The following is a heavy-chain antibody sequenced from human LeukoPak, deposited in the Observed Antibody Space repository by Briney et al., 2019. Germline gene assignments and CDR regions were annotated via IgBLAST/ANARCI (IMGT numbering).Heavy chain of an antibody. CDR2: ISVRSNYR. Sequence: GGSLTLSCAASGYTFSDFSVNWVRQAPGKGLEWVSSISVRSNYRYYADSVRGRFTISRDDARDSLFLQMNSLRAEDTAVYFCVRLRRNNDRSGYSYYYDYWGQGTLGTVSS. CDR1: GYTFSDFS. CDR3: VRLRRNNDRSGYSYYYDY. J-gene: IGHJ4*02. D-gene: IGHD3-22*01. V-gene: IGHV3-21*01.